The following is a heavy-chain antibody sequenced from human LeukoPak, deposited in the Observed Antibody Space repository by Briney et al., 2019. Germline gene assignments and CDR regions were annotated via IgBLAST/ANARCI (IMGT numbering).Heavy chain of an antibody. CDR1: GFTFSSYW. J-gene: IGHJ5*02. D-gene: IGHD2-15*01. V-gene: IGHV3-74*01. CDR3: ARGAYCSGGSCYIRGKYNWFDP. CDR2: INSDGSST. Sequence: GGSLRLSCAASGFTFSSYWMHWVRQAPGKGLVWVSRINSDGSSTSYADSVKGRFTISRDNAKNTLHLQMNSLRAEDTAVYYCARGAYCSGGSCYIRGKYNWFDPWGQGTLVTVSS.